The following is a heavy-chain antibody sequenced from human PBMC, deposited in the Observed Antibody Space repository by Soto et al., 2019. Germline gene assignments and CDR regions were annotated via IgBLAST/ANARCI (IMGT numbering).Heavy chain of an antibody. Sequence: QVQLVESGGGVVQPGRSLRLSCAASGFTFSSYGMHWVRQAPGKGLEWVAVISYDGSNKYYADSVKGRFTISRDNSKNTLYLQMNSLRAEDTAVYYCAKLPLWGQGTMVTVSS. V-gene: IGHV3-30*18. J-gene: IGHJ3*01. CDR1: GFTFSSYG. CDR2: ISYDGSNK. CDR3: AKLPL.